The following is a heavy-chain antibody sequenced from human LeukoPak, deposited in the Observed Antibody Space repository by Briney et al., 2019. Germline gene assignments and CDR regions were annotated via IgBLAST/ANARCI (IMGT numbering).Heavy chain of an antibody. D-gene: IGHD3-10*01. V-gene: IGHV1-18*01. Sequence: ASVKVSCKASRYTFTSYGISWVRQAPGQGLEWMGWISAYNGNTNYAQKLQGRVTMTTDTSTSTAYMELRSLRSDDTAVYYCASSITMVRGARRAFDIWGQGTMVTVSS. CDR3: ASSITMVRGARRAFDI. J-gene: IGHJ3*02. CDR1: RYTFTSYG. CDR2: ISAYNGNT.